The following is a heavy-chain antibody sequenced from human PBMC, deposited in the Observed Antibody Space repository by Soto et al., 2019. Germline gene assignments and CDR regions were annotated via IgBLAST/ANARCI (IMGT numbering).Heavy chain of an antibody. V-gene: IGHV4-61*01. D-gene: IGHD5-12*01. CDR3: AGYTNNWFDP. CDR2: IYYSGST. J-gene: IGHJ5*02. CDR1: GCSVSSGSYY. Sequence: PSETLSLTCTVSGCSVSSGSYYWSWIRQPPGKGLEWIGHIYYSGSTNYNPSLKSRVTISVDTSKNQFSLKLSSVTAAETAVYSCAGYTNNWFDPWGQGTLVTVSS.